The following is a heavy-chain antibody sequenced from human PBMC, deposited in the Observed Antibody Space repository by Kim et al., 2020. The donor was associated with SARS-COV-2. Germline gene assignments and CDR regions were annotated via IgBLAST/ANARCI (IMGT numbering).Heavy chain of an antibody. D-gene: IGHD2-15*01. CDR2: ISAYNGNT. J-gene: IGHJ4*03. V-gene: IGHV1-18*04. CDR1: GYTFTSYG. CDR3: ARGGIVVVVAATISFGY. Sequence: ASVKVSCKASGYTFTSYGISWVRQAPGQGLEWMGWISAYNGNTNYAQKLQGRVTMTTDTSTSTAYMELRSLRSDDTAVYYCARGGIVVVVAATISFGYWGQGTLVTVSS.